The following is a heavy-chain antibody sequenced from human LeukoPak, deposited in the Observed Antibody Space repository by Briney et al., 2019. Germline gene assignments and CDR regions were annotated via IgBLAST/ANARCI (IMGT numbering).Heavy chain of an antibody. CDR1: GGFINTYY. CDR2: IYHSGNT. J-gene: IGHJ4*02. V-gene: IGHV4-59*01. D-gene: IGHD3-16*01. CDR3: AGGSRFRFGREACDF. Sequence: SETLSLTCTVSGGFINTYYWTWIRQSPGKGLEWIGYIYHSGNTNYNPSLKSRVTISLGTSSNQFSLRLSSVTAADTAIYYCAGGSRFRFGREACDFWGQGTLVTVSS.